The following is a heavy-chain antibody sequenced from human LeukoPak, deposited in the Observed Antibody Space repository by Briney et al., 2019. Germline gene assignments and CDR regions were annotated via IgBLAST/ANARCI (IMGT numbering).Heavy chain of an antibody. CDR1: GGSFSGYY. CDR2: INHSGST. CDR3: ASTPITYYYDSSGYY. V-gene: IGHV4-34*01. Sequence: SETLPLTCAIYGGSFSGYYWSWIRQPPGKGLEWIGEINHSGSTNYNPSLKSRVTISVDTSKNQFSLKLSSVTAADTAVYYCASTPITYYYDSSGYYWGQGTLVTVSS. J-gene: IGHJ4*02. D-gene: IGHD3-22*01.